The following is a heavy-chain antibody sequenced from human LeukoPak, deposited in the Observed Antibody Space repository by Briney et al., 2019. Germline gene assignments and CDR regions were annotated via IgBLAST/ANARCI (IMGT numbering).Heavy chain of an antibody. CDR1: GGTFSSYA. J-gene: IGHJ6*03. D-gene: IGHD4-11*01. CDR3: ARAVTSHYYYYYYMDV. Sequence: GASVKVSCKASGGTFSSYAISWVRQAPGQGLEWMGGIIPIFGTANYAQKFQGRVAITTDESTSTAYMELSSLRSEDTAVYYCARAVTSHYYYYYYMDVWGKGTTVTVSS. V-gene: IGHV1-69*05. CDR2: IIPIFGTA.